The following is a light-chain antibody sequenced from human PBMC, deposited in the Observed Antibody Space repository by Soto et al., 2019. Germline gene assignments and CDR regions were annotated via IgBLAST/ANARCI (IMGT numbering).Light chain of an antibody. CDR3: QHYNNWPPWT. V-gene: IGKV3-15*01. CDR2: GAS. CDR1: QSVSSN. Sequence: EIVMTQSPATLSVSPGERATLSCRAGQSVSSNLAWYQQKPGQAPRLLIYGASTRATGIPARFSGSGSGTEFTLTISSLQSEDFAMYYCQHYNNWPPWTFGQGTKVEIK. J-gene: IGKJ1*01.